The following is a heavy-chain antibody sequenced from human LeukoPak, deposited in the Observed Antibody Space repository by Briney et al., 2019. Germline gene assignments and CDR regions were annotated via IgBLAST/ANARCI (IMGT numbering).Heavy chain of an antibody. J-gene: IGHJ6*04. D-gene: IGHD1/OR15-1a*01. CDR2: INKDGGGI. Sequence: PGGSLRLSCAVSGFPFSNSWMYWVRQAPGKGLEGVPNINKDGGGISYVDSVKGRFIISRDNARNSLYLQMNSLRVEDTGVYFCAGGNSMEVWGKGTAVTVSS. CDR1: GFPFSNSW. CDR3: AGGNSMEV. V-gene: IGHV3-7*03.